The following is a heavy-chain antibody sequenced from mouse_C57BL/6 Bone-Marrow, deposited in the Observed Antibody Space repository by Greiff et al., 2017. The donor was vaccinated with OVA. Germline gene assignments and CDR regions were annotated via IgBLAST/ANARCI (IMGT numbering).Heavy chain of an antibody. J-gene: IGHJ3*01. V-gene: IGHV10-1*01. CDR3: VRGSAWFAY. CDR1: GFSFNTYA. Sequence: VQLKESGGGLVQPKGSLKLSCAASGFSFNTYAMNWVRQAPGKGLEWVARIRSKSNNYATYYADSVKDRFTISRDDSESMLYLQMNNLKTEDTAMYYCVRGSAWFAYWGQGTLVTVSA. CDR2: IRSKSNNYAT.